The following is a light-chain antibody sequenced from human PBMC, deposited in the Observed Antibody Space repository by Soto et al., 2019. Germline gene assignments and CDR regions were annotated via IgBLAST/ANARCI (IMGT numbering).Light chain of an antibody. CDR3: HHYET. J-gene: IGKJ1*01. Sequence: TQSPSTLSASVGDRITITCRASQSISRSYLGWYQQKPGQAPRVLIYGASIRAAGVPDRFSGRGSGTEFTLRISRLEPEDFTVYNCHHYETFGQGPKVDIK. CDR1: QSISRSY. V-gene: IGKV3-20*01. CDR2: GAS.